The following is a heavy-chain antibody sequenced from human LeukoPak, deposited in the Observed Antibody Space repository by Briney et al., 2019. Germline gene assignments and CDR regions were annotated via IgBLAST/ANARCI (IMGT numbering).Heavy chain of an antibody. Sequence: GRSLRLSCAAPGFTFSSYGMHWVRQAPGKGLEWVAVISYDGSNKYYADSVKGRFTISRDNSKNTLYLQMNSLRAEDTAVYYCAKDREVVYYYDSSGYSPLDYWGQGTLVTVSS. CDR3: AKDREVVYYYDSSGYSPLDY. D-gene: IGHD3-22*01. CDR1: GFTFSSYG. CDR2: ISYDGSNK. J-gene: IGHJ4*02. V-gene: IGHV3-30*18.